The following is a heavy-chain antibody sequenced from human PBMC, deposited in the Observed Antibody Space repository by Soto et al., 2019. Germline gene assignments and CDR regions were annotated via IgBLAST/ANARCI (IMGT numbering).Heavy chain of an antibody. CDR3: AKDRDTYGAVYYFDF. V-gene: IGHV3-30*18. D-gene: IGHD5-18*01. CDR2: ISHDGRDT. CDR1: GFTFRSYG. J-gene: IGHJ4*02. Sequence: QVQLVDSGGGVVQPGRSLRLSCAASGFTFRSYGMHWVRQAPGKGLKWVAVISHDGRDTHYADSMKGRFTISRDNSKNTVYLQMNSLRAEDTAVYYCAKDRDTYGAVYYFDFWGQGTLVTVSS.